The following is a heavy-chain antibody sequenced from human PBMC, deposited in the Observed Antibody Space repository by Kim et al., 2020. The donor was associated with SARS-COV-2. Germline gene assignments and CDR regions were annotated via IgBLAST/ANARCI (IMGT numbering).Heavy chain of an antibody. CDR1: GYSFTSYW. V-gene: IGHV5-51*01. Sequence: GESLKISCKGSGYSFTSYWIGWVRQMPGKGLEWMGIIYPGDSDTRYSPSFQGQVTISADKSISTAYLQWSSLKASDTAMYYCARLRRYFDWLPEPHAFDIWGQGTMVTVSS. D-gene: IGHD3-9*01. CDR3: ARLRRYFDWLPEPHAFDI. J-gene: IGHJ3*02. CDR2: IYPGDSDT.